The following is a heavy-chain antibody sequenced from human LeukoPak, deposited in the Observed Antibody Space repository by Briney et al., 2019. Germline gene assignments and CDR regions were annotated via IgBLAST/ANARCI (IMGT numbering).Heavy chain of an antibody. D-gene: IGHD6-13*01. CDR3: ARHYDSSSWFDY. CDR1: GSSISSSSYY. V-gene: IGHV4-39*01. Sequence: SETLSLTCTVSGSSISSSSYYWGWIRQPPGKGLEWIGSIYYSGSTYYNPSLKSRVTISVDTSKNQFSLKLSSVTAADTAVYYCARHYDSSSWFDYWGQGTLVTVSS. CDR2: IYYSGST. J-gene: IGHJ4*02.